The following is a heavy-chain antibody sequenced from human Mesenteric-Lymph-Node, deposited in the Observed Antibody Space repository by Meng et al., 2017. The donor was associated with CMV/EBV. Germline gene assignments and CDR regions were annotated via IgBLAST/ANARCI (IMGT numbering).Heavy chain of an antibody. V-gene: IGHV3-30*02. J-gene: IGHJ4*02. Sequence: GESLKISCDTSGFTFRSYGMHGVRLAPGKGPEWVAFLRYDGSNEYYEDSVKGRFTLSRDNPKSTLYLQMDSLRLEDTAMYLRAKIESAETYFDLWGQGTLVTVSS. D-gene: IGHD1-14*01. CDR2: LRYDGSNE. CDR1: GFTFRSYG. CDR3: AKIESAETYFDL.